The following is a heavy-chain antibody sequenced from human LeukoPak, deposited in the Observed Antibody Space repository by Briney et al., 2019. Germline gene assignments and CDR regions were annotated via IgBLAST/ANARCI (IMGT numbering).Heavy chain of an antibody. V-gene: IGHV3-30*02. CDR2: IRYDGSSK. CDR3: AAGFSSDY. J-gene: IGHJ4*02. CDR1: GFTLSNYG. Sequence: GGSLRLSCAASGFTLSNYGMQWVRQAPGKGLEWVAFIRYDGSSKSYADSVKGRFTISRDNSKNTLHLQMNSLRDDDTALYYCAAGFSSDYWGQGTRVTVSS. D-gene: IGHD2-2*01.